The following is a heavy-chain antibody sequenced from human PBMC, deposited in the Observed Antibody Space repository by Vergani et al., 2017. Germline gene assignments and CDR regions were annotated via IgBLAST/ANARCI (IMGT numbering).Heavy chain of an antibody. CDR2: IYYSGST. CDR3: ARHSTVEWLVKLGWIAP. V-gene: IGHV4-39*01. D-gene: IGHD6-19*01. Sequence: QVQLVESGGGVVQPGRSLRLSCAASGFTFNQYGMHWVRQAPGKGLEWIASIYYSGSTYYNPSLKSRVTISVDTSKNQFSLKLSSVTAADTAVYFCARHSTVEWLVKLGWIAPWGQGILVTVSS. J-gene: IGHJ5*02. CDR1: GFTFNQYG.